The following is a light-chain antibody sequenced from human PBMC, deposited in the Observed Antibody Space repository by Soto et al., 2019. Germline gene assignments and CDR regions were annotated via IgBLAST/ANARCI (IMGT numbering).Light chain of an antibody. Sequence: DIVMTQSPDSLAVSLGERATINCKSSQSVLYSSNNENYLAWYQQKPGQPPKLLIYWASTRESGVPDRFSGSGSGTDFTLTINSLQAEDVAVYYCQQYYSTPFTFGGGTKVEI. V-gene: IGKV4-1*01. CDR3: QQYYSTPFT. J-gene: IGKJ4*01. CDR1: QSVLYSSNNENY. CDR2: WAS.